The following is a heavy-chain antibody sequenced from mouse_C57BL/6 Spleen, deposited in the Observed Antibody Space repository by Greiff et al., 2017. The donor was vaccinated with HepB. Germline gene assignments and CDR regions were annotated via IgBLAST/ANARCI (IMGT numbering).Heavy chain of an antibody. J-gene: IGHJ3*01. CDR2: ILPGSGST. V-gene: IGHV1-9*01. D-gene: IGHD2-3*01. CDR3: ARVYDGYFPWFAY. Sequence: VKLQESGAELMKPGASVKLSCKATGYTFTGYWIEWVKQRPGHGLEWIGEILPGSGSTNYNEKFKGKATFTADTSSNTAYMQLSSLTTEDAAIYYCARVYDGYFPWFAYWGQGTLVTVSA. CDR1: GYTFTGYW.